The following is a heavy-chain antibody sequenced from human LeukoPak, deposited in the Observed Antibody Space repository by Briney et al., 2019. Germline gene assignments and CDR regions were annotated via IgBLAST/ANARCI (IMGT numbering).Heavy chain of an antibody. D-gene: IGHD6-19*01. J-gene: IGHJ4*02. CDR2: INAGNGNT. V-gene: IGHV1-3*01. CDR1: GYTFTTYA. Sequence: GASVKVSCKASGYTFTTYAMHWVRQAPRQRLEWMGWINAGNGNTKYSQKFQGRVAITRDTSASTAYMELSSLRSEDTAVYYCARDLKQFGGWFDYWGQGTLVTVSS. CDR3: ARDLKQFGGWFDY.